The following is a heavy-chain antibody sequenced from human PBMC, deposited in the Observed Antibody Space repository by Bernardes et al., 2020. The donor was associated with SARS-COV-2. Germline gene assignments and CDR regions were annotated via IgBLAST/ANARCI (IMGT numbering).Heavy chain of an antibody. CDR2: ISSSSSYI. CDR1: GFTFSSYS. D-gene: IGHD4-17*01. CDR3: ARSPDGDVHFDY. J-gene: IGHJ4*02. Sequence: GGSLRLSCAASGFTFSSYSMNWVRQAPGKGLEWVSSISSSSSYIYYADSVKGRFTISRDNAKNSLYLQMNSLRAEDTAVYYCARSPDGDVHFDYWGQGTLVTVSS. V-gene: IGHV3-21*01.